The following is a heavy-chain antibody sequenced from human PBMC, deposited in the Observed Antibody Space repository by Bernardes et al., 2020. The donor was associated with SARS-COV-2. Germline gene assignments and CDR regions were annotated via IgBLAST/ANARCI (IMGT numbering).Heavy chain of an antibody. CDR3: AKPVQWLVGFEY. V-gene: IGHV4-34*01. D-gene: IGHD6-19*01. CDR1: GGSFSGYY. Sequence: SETLSLTCAVYGGSFSGYYWSWIRQPPGKGLEWIGEINHSGSTNYNPSLKSRVTISVDTSKNQFSLKLSSVTAEDTALYYCAKPVQWLVGFEYWGPGTLVTVSS. CDR2: INHSGST. J-gene: IGHJ4*02.